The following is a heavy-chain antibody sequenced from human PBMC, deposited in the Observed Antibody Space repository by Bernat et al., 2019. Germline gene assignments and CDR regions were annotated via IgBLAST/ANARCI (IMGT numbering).Heavy chain of an antibody. CDR1: GFSFSRFG. Sequence: QVQLVESRGGVVQPGTSLRLSCAASGFSFSRFGMHWVRQAPGEGLKWVAVIYYDGVNKYYADSVKGRFTISRDNSKNTVYLQMNSLRAEDTAVYYCARNGDYEGSHYFDYWGQGTLVTVSS. V-gene: IGHV3-33*01. J-gene: IGHJ4*02. CDR2: IYYDGVNK. D-gene: IGHD4-17*01. CDR3: ARNGDYEGSHYFDY.